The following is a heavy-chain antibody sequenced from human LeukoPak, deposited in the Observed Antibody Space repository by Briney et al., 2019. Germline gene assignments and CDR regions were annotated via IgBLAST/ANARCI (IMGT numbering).Heavy chain of an antibody. J-gene: IGHJ4*02. CDR3: ARSGGGYDFWSGYPYYFDY. Sequence: GSSVKVSCKASGGTFSSYAISWVRQAPGRGREWMGGIIPIFGTASYAQKFQGRVTITADESTSTAYMELSSLRSEDTAVYYCARSGGGYDFWSGYPYYFDYWGQGTLVTVSS. CDR2: IIPIFGTA. CDR1: GGTFSSYA. D-gene: IGHD3-3*01. V-gene: IGHV1-69*01.